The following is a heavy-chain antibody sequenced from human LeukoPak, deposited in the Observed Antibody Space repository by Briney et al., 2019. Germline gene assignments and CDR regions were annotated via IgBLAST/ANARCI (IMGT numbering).Heavy chain of an antibody. CDR3: ARVRGEKNLWAAFDI. Sequence: PGRSLRLSCAASGFTFSSYSMNWVRQAPGKGLEWVSYISSSSSTIYYADSVKGRFTISRDNAKNSLYLQMNSLRAEDTAVYYCARVRGEKNLWAAFDIWGQGTMVTVSS. CDR2: ISSSSSTI. J-gene: IGHJ3*02. D-gene: IGHD3-16*01. CDR1: GFTFSSYS. V-gene: IGHV3-48*04.